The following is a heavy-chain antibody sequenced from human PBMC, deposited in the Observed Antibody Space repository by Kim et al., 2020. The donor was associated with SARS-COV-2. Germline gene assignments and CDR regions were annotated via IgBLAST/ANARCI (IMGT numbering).Heavy chain of an antibody. CDR2: ISYDGSNK. D-gene: IGHD3-22*01. V-gene: IGHV3-30*18. CDR3: AKDGGASTYYYDSSGPDAFDI. CDR1: GFTFSSYG. J-gene: IGHJ3*02. Sequence: GGSLRLSCAASGFTFSSYGMHWVRQAPGKGLEWVAVISYDGSNKYYADSVKGRFTISRDNSKNTLYLQMNSLRAEDTAVYYCAKDGGASTYYYDSSGPDAFDIWGQGTMVTVSS.